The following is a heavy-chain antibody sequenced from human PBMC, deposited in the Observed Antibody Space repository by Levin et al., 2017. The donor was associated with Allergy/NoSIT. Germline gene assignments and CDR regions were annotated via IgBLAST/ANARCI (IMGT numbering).Heavy chain of an antibody. D-gene: IGHD3-3*01. CDR2: ISWNSGSI. CDR1: GFTFDDYA. Sequence: SLKISCAASGFTFDDYAMHWVRQAPGKGLEWVSGISWNSGSIGYADSVKGRFTISRDNAKNSLYLQMNSLRAEDTALYYCAKDGEVWSGPYGMDVWGQGTTVTVSS. V-gene: IGHV3-9*01. J-gene: IGHJ6*02. CDR3: AKDGEVWSGPYGMDV.